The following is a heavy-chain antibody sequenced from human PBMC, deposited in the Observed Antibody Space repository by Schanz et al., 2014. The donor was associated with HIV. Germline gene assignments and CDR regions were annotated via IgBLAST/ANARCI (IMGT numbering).Heavy chain of an antibody. Sequence: VHLVESGGGVVQPGRSLRLSCAASGFTFRDSVVSWVRQAPGKGLEWIASISSTSTYRFYAGSVKGRFTISRDNSNNVPFLHMPTLRAEDTATYYCTREGNYYGGSVPGHWGQGTLVSVSS. CDR2: ISSTSTYR. D-gene: IGHD2-21*01. CDR1: GFTFRDSV. V-gene: IGHV3-23*04. J-gene: IGHJ4*02. CDR3: TREGNYYGGSVPGH.